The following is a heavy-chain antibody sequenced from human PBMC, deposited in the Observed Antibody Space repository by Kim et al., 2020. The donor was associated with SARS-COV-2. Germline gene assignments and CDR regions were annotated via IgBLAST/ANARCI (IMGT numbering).Heavy chain of an antibody. V-gene: IGHV4-34*01. Sequence: NPSLEGRVPISLDTSKNKVSLNLTSISAADTAVYYCARGGGLIGYYYDSWGQGILVTVSS. J-gene: IGHJ4*02. CDR3: ARGGGLIGYYYDS. D-gene: IGHD2-2*03.